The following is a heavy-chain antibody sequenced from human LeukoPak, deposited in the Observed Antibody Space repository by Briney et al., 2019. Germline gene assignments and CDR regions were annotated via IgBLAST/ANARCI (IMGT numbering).Heavy chain of an antibody. V-gene: IGHV4-59*08. D-gene: IGHD3-16*01. Sequence: SETLSLTCPVSAASITTYYWSWIRQPPGKGLEWVGYIFYTGDTSYSPSLKSRVTISLDTSKNQFSLKLRSVTAADTAVYYCARLKMGAYFDLWGRGTLVTVAS. CDR1: AASITTYY. CDR3: ARLKMGAYFDL. CDR2: IFYTGDT. J-gene: IGHJ2*01.